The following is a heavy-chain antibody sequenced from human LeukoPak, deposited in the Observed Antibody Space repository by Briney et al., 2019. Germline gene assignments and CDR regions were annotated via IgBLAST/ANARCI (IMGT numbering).Heavy chain of an antibody. Sequence: SVKVSCKASGGTSSSYAISWVRQAPGQGLEWMGRIIPILGIANYAQKFQGRVTITADKSTSTAYMELSSLRSEDTAVYYCARATPGPFWSGYYTGNGQLLDYWGQGTLVTVSS. D-gene: IGHD3-3*01. CDR3: ARATPGPFWSGYYTGNGQLLDY. V-gene: IGHV1-69*04. CDR1: GGTSSSYA. J-gene: IGHJ4*02. CDR2: IIPILGIA.